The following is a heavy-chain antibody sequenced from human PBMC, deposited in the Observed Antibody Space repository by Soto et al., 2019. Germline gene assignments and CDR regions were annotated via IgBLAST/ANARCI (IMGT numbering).Heavy chain of an antibody. V-gene: IGHV3-74*01. CDR2: INSDGSST. CDR1: GFTFSGYW. J-gene: IGHJ3*02. D-gene: IGHD3-3*01. Sequence: EVQLLESGGGLVQPGGSLRISCAASGFTFSGYWMHWVRQAPGKGLLWVSRINSDGSSTNYADSVKGRFTISRDNDKNTLYLQMNSLRAEDTAVYFCARSSSTINAFDIWGQGTMVTVSS. CDR3: ARSSSTINAFDI.